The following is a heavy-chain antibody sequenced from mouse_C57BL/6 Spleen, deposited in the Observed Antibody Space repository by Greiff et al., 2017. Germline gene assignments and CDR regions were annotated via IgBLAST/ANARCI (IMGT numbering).Heavy chain of an antibody. V-gene: IGHV1-20*01. CDR3: ARDGRSPGWYFDV. CDR2: INPYNGDT. J-gene: IGHJ1*03. CDR1: GYSFTGYF. Sequence: VQLQQSGPELVKPGDSVKISCKASGYSFTGYFMNWVMQSHGKSLEWIGRINPYNGDTFYNQKFKGKATLTVDKSSSTAHMELRSLTSEDSAVYYCARDGRSPGWYFDVWGTGTTVTVSS.